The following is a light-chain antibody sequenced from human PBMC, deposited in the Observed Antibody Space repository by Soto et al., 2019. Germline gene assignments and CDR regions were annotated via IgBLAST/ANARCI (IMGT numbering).Light chain of an antibody. J-gene: IGKJ4*01. V-gene: IGKV1-33*01. Sequence: DIQMTQSPSSLSASVGDRVTITCQAGQDISNSLNWYQHKSGKAPKLLIYDASSLETGVPSRFGGSGSGTDFTFTISSLQPEDIATYYCQQYDNVPLTFGGGTKVEI. CDR1: QDISNS. CDR2: DAS. CDR3: QQYDNVPLT.